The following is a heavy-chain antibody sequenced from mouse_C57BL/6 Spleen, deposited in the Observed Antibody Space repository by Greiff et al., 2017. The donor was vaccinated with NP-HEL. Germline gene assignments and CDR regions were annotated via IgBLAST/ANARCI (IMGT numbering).Heavy chain of an antibody. J-gene: IGHJ2*01. Sequence: VQLQQSGPELVKPGASVKMSCKASGYTFTDYNMHWVKQSHGKSLEWIGYINPNNGGTSYNQKFKGKATLTVNKSSSTAYMELRSLTSEDSAVYYCARDGANWVYFDYWGQGTTLTVSS. V-gene: IGHV1-22*01. CDR1: GYTFTDYN. CDR2: INPNNGGT. D-gene: IGHD4-1*01. CDR3: ARDGANWVYFDY.